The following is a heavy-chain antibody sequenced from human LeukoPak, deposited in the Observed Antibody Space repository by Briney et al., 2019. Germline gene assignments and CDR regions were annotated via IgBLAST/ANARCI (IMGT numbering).Heavy chain of an antibody. J-gene: IGHJ5*02. D-gene: IGHD1-7*01. CDR1: GGSISSGGYY. Sequence: SQTLSLTCTVSGGSISSGGYYWSWIRQPPGKGLEWIGYIYHSGSTYYNPSLKSRVTISVDRSKNQFSLKLSSVTAADTAVYYCARVKLELSEYWFDPWGQGTLVTVSS. V-gene: IGHV4-30-2*01. CDR2: IYHSGST. CDR3: ARVKLELSEYWFDP.